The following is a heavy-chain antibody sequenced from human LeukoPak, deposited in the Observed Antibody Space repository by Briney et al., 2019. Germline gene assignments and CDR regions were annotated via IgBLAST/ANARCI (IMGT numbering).Heavy chain of an antibody. V-gene: IGHV3-23*01. D-gene: IGHD3-16*02. J-gene: IGHJ4*02. CDR2: ISGSGGST. Sequence: GGSLRLSCAASGFTFSSYAMSWVRQAPGKGLEWDSAISGSGGSTYYADSVKGRFTISRDNSKNTLYLQMNSLRAEDTAVYYCAKATYYDYVWGSYRPGYWGQGTLVTVSS. CDR1: GFTFSSYA. CDR3: AKATYYDYVWGSYRPGY.